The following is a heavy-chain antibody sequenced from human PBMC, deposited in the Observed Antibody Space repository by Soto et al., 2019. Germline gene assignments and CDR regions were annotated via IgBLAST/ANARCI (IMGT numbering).Heavy chain of an antibody. D-gene: IGHD4-17*01. CDR1: GFTFSSYA. J-gene: IGHJ4*02. CDR2: ISGSGGGT. Sequence: EVQLLESGGGLVQPGGSLRLSCAASGFTFSSYAMSWVRQAPGKGLEWVSAISGSGGGTYYADSVKGQFTISSDNSKNTMYLQMNSLRAEDTAVYYCAKKGVRYGNYRYYFDYWGQGTLVTVSS. CDR3: AKKGVRYGNYRYYFDY. V-gene: IGHV3-23*01.